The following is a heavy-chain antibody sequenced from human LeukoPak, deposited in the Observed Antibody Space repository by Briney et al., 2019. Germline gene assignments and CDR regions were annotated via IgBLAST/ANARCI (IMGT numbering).Heavy chain of an antibody. J-gene: IGHJ4*02. CDR2: ISGNNDNP. Sequence: EASVKVSCKTSGYTFSNFGISWVRQAPGQGLEWMGWISGNNDNPNYGQKFQGRFSVTTDSSTSTAYMELRNLRSDDTAVYYCARDGTSTDDYWGQGTLVTVSS. D-gene: IGHD2-2*01. CDR3: ARDGTSTDDY. V-gene: IGHV1-18*01. CDR1: GYTFSNFG.